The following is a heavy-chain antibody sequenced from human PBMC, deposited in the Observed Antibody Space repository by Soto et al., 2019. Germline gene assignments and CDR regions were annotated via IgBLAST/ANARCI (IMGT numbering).Heavy chain of an antibody. Sequence: QVQLQESGPGLVKPSQTLSLTCTVSGGSVSSGGYYWSWIRQHPGKGLEWIGYIYYSGSTYYNPSLKSRVTKSVDTSKNQFSLKLSSVTAADTAVYYCARSAYGSGISGMDVWGQGTTVTVSS. J-gene: IGHJ6*02. CDR2: IYYSGST. CDR3: ARSAYGSGISGMDV. CDR1: GGSVSSGGYY. D-gene: IGHD3-10*01. V-gene: IGHV4-31*03.